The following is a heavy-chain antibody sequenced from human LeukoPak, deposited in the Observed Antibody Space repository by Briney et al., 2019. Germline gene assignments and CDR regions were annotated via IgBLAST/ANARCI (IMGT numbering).Heavy chain of an antibody. CDR3: AKDSDSSGRRGGDY. D-gene: IGHD6-19*01. Sequence: GGSLRLSCAASGFNFDDYAMHWVRHAPGKGLEWVSGTSWNSGSIGYADSVKGRFTISRDNAKNSLYLQMNSLRAEDTALYYCAKDSDSSGRRGGDYWGQGTLVTVSS. CDR1: GFNFDDYA. CDR2: TSWNSGSI. J-gene: IGHJ4*02. V-gene: IGHV3-9*01.